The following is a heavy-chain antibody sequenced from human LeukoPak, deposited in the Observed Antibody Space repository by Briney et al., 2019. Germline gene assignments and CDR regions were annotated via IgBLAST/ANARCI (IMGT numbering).Heavy chain of an antibody. Sequence: SETLSLTCTVSGGSTSSSNYYWGWIRQPPGKGLEWIGNIYYSGSTYYKPSLKTRVTISVHTSKNQSTLKLTSVTAADTAVCYCAIHASVDCNWTRPLDYWGQGSLVTVSS. CDR3: AIHASVDCNWTRPLDY. CDR2: IYYSGST. V-gene: IGHV4-39*01. J-gene: IGHJ4*02. CDR1: GGSTSSSNYY. D-gene: IGHD2/OR15-2a*01.